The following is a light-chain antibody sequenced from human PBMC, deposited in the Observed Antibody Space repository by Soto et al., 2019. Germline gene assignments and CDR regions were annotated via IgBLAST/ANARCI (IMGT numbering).Light chain of an antibody. V-gene: IGKV3-15*01. CDR2: DAS. Sequence: EIVIAQPPATLSVSPGERATLSCRASQSVSSDLAWYQQKPVQSPRLLIYDASTRATGIPARFSGSGSVTDCTLTISRLEPEDFAGYYCQLYSRSPRKITFCQGTRREIK. CDR1: QSVSSD. J-gene: IGKJ5*01. CDR3: QLYSRSPRKIT.